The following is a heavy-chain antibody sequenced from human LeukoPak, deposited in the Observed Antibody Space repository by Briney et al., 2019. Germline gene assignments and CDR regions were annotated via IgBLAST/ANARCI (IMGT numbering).Heavy chain of an antibody. CDR1: GLTFSSYS. CDR2: ISSSSSTI. J-gene: IGHJ6*02. Sequence: PGGSLRLSCAASGLTFSSYSMNWVRQAPGKGLEWVSYISSSSSTIYYADSVKGRFTISRDNAKNSLYLQMNSLRAEDTAVYYCASSDFWSGYPPNYGMDVWGQGTTVTVSS. V-gene: IGHV3-48*01. CDR3: ASSDFWSGYPPNYGMDV. D-gene: IGHD3-3*01.